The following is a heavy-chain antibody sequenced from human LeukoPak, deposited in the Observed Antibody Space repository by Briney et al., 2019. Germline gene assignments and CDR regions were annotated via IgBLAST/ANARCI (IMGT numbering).Heavy chain of an antibody. CDR2: ISYDGSNK. CDR1: GFTFSSYG. D-gene: IGHD3-10*01. J-gene: IGHJ6*02. CDR3: AKASHGSGSYSHMDV. V-gene: IGHV3-30*18. Sequence: PGGSLRLSCAASGFTFSSYGMHWVRQAPGKGLEWVAVISYDGSNKYYADSVKGRFTISRDNSKNTLYLQMNSLRAEDTAVYYCAKASHGSGSYSHMDVWGQGTTVTVSS.